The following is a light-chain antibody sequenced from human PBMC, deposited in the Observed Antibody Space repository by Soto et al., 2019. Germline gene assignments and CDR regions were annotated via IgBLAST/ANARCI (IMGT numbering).Light chain of an antibody. CDR2: AAS. CDR3: QKYNSAPRT. Sequence: DIQMTQSPSSLSASVGDRVTITCRASQGISSYLAWYQQKPGKVPKLLIYAASTLQSGVPSRFSGSGSGTDFTLTISSLQPEDVATYYCQKYNSAPRTFGQGTKAEIK. CDR1: QGISSY. J-gene: IGKJ1*01. V-gene: IGKV1-27*01.